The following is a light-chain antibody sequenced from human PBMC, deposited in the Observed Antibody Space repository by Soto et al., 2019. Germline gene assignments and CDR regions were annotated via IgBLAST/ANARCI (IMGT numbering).Light chain of an antibody. CDR1: SSDVGGYNC. CDR3: CSHSASYTFV. CDR2: DVT. Sequence: QSALTQPRSVSGSPGQSVTISCTGNSSDVGGYNCVSWYQQHPGKAPQLIIYDVTQRPSGVPDRFSGSKSGNTASLSISGLQAEDEADYYCCSHSASYTFVFGTGTKVTVL. V-gene: IGLV2-11*01. J-gene: IGLJ1*01.